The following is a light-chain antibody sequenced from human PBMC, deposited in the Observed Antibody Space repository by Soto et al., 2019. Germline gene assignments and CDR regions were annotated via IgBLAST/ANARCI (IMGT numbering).Light chain of an antibody. CDR1: QSVSGKS. CDR3: HQYGSSPQT. J-gene: IGKJ1*01. V-gene: IGKV3-20*01. Sequence: EIVLTQSPGTLSLSPGETASLSCRASQSVSGKSLAWYHQKTGQAPRLLIYGASSRATGTPDRISGSGSGTEFTLTISRLEPEDFAVYYCHQYGSSPQTFGQGTKVEIK. CDR2: GAS.